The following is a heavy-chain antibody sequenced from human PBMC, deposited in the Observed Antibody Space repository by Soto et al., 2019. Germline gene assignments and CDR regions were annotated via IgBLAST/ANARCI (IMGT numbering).Heavy chain of an antibody. V-gene: IGHV3-48*02. Sequence: EVQLVESGGGLVQPGGSLRLSCAASGFTFSNYGMNWVRQAPGKGLAWVSYISRSISTKQYADSVKGRFTISRDNAKNSLYLQMNSLRDEDTAVYYCTRGGAARPDYWGQGTLVTVSS. J-gene: IGHJ4*02. D-gene: IGHD6-6*01. CDR1: GFTFSNYG. CDR2: ISRSISTK. CDR3: TRGGAARPDY.